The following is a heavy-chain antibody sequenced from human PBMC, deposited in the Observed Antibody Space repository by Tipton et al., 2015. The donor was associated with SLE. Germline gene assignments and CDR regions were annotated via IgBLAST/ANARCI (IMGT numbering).Heavy chain of an antibody. J-gene: IGHJ1*01. CDR1: GFTFSSYE. Sequence: SLRLSCAASGFTFSSYEMNWVRQAPGKGLEWVSYISSSGSTIYYADSVKGRFTISRDNAKNSLYLQMNSLRAEDTAVYYCARSRSFEYFQYWGQGTLVSVSS. V-gene: IGHV3-48*03. CDR2: ISSSGSTI. CDR3: ARSRSFEYFQY.